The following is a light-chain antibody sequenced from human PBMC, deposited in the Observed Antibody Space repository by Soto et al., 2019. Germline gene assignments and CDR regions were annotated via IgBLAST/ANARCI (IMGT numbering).Light chain of an antibody. CDR1: QVISRY. V-gene: IGKV1-39*01. CDR3: QQSYSMPWT. Sequence: DIQMTQSPSFLSASVGDRVTITCRTSQVISRYLNWYQQQPGKAPNLLIYAASSLQSGVPPRFSGRGSGTEFTLTISSLQPEDFATYYCQQSYSMPWTFGQGTEVEVK. CDR2: AAS. J-gene: IGKJ1*01.